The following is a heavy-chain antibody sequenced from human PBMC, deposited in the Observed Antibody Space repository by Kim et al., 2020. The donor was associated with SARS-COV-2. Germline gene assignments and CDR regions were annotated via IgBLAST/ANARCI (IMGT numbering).Heavy chain of an antibody. CDR3: ARENKYSAWALGI. V-gene: IGHV4-59*01. Sequence: SETLSLTCTVSGGSISNYYWSWIRQPPGKGLEWIGYIYNSGSTNYNPSLKSRVTMSIDTSKNQFSLKLDSVTAADTAVYYCARENKYSAWALGIWGQGT. J-gene: IGHJ3*02. CDR2: IYNSGST. D-gene: IGHD6-19*01. CDR1: GGSISNYY.